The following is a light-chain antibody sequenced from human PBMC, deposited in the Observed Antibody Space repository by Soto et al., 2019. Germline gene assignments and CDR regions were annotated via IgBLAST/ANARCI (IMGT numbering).Light chain of an antibody. Sequence: SYELTQPLSVSLAPGQTARITCGGSNIGVKSVHWYQQKPGQAPVLIVYDDSDRPSGIPGRFSGSKSGTSATLGITGLQTGDEADYYCGTWDSSLSAYVFGTGTKLTVL. J-gene: IGLJ1*01. CDR2: DDS. V-gene: IGLV3-21*02. CDR3: GTWDSSLSAYV. CDR1: NIGVKS.